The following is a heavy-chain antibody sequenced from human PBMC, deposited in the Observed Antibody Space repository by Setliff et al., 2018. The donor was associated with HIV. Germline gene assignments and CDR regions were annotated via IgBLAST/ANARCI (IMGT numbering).Heavy chain of an antibody. CDR1: GDSIRVYY. D-gene: IGHD5-12*01. CDR3: ARQVSISGVAITPVDY. CDR2: VFYTGFA. J-gene: IGHJ4*01. Sequence: PSETLSLTCTVSGDSIRVYYWSWIRQPPGKGLEWMVHVFYTGFAASNPSLKSRLTISVDTSKSQFSLRLTSVTAADTAIYSVARQVSISGVAITPVDYWGHGALVTVSS. V-gene: IGHV4-59*08.